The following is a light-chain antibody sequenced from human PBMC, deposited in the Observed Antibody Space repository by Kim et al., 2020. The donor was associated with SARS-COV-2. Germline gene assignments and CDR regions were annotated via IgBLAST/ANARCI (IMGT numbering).Light chain of an antibody. CDR2: RDK. CDR3: QVWDSRTVV. CDR1: NIENKN. Sequence: SYELTQPLSVSVALGQTATIPCGGNNIENKNVHWYHQRPGQAPVLVMYRDKKRPSGIPERLSGSNSVNTATLTISRVEAGDEGDYYCQVWDSRTVVFGGGTKLAVL. J-gene: IGLJ2*01. V-gene: IGLV3-9*01.